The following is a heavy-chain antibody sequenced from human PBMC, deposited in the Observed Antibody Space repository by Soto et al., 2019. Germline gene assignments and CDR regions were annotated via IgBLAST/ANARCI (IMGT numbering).Heavy chain of an antibody. Sequence: SVKVSCKASGGTFSSYAISWVRQAPGQGLEWMGGIIPIFGTANYAQKFQGRVTITANESTSTAYMELSSLRSEDTAVYYCASRFWDGGYYYYGMDVWGQGTTVTVSS. J-gene: IGHJ6*02. D-gene: IGHD3-3*01. CDR1: GGTFSSYA. CDR3: ASRFWDGGYYYYGMDV. V-gene: IGHV1-69*13. CDR2: IIPIFGTA.